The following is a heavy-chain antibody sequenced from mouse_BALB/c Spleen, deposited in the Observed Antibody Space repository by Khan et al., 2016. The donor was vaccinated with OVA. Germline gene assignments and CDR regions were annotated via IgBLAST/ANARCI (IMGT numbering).Heavy chain of an antibody. CDR1: GYTFTNYG. Sequence: QIQLVQSGPELKKPGETVKISCKASGYTFTNYGMNWVKQSPGKGLKWMGWINTYTGESTYADDFKGRFAFSLETSARTAYLQINNLKNEDTATYFCSRPPYFSYAMDYWGQGTSVTVSS. V-gene: IGHV9-3-1*01. CDR2: INTYTGES. D-gene: IGHD2-10*01. CDR3: SRPPYFSYAMDY. J-gene: IGHJ4*01.